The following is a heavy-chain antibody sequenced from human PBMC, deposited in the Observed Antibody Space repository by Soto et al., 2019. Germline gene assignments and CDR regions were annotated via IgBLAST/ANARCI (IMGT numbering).Heavy chain of an antibody. J-gene: IGHJ4*02. Sequence: QVQLVESGGGLVKPGGSLRLSCAASGFTFSDYYMSWIRQAPGKGLEWVSYISSSSSNKNYADSVKGRFTISRDNAKNSHYLQMNSLRAEDTAVYYCARTAADLGGYYFDYWGQGTLVTVSS. CDR1: GFTFSDYY. V-gene: IGHV3-11*06. CDR2: ISSSSSNK. CDR3: ARTAADLGGYYFDY. D-gene: IGHD6-13*01.